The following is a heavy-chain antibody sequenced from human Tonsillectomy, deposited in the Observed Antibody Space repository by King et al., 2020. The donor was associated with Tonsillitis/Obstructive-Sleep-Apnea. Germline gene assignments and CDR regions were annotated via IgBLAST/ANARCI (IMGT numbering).Heavy chain of an antibody. V-gene: IGHV1-18*01. Sequence: QVQLVESGAEVKKPGASVKVSCTASGYTFTTYGISWVRQAPGQGLEWMGWISAYNGDTNYAQKLQGRVTMTTDTSTSTAYMEVRSLRSDDTAVYYCARDSTSHYYDTRGSYTFDYTGRGTLLTVSS. CDR2: ISAYNGDT. D-gene: IGHD3-22*01. J-gene: IGHJ4*02. CDR3: ARDSTSHYYDTRGSYTFDY. CDR1: GYTFTTYG.